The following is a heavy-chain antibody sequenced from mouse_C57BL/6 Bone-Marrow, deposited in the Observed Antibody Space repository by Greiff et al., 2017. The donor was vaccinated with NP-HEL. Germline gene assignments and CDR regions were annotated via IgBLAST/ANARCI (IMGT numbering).Heavy chain of an antibody. CDR1: GYAFTNYL. J-gene: IGHJ2*01. V-gene: IGHV1-54*01. CDR3: ARPYYYGSSYYFDD. Sequence: QVQLQQSGAELVRPGTSVKVSCKASGYAFTNYLIEWVKQRPGQGLEWIGVINPGSGGTNYNEKFKGKATLTADKSSSTAYMQLSSLTSEDSAVYFCARPYYYGSSYYFDDWGQGTTLTVSS. CDR2: INPGSGGT. D-gene: IGHD1-1*01.